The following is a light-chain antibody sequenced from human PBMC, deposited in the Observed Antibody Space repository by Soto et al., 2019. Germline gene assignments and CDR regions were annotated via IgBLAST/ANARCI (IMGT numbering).Light chain of an antibody. CDR2: WAT. J-gene: IGKJ4*01. CDR1: QTVFSGSNNKNY. Sequence: IVVTDSPASLTVSLGERPTIHGKSSQTVFSGSNNKNYLAWYQHQPGQAPKLLMYWATARESGVPDRLRGSGFGTEFTLTITSVQAEDLAVYDCHQYFNLPSFGGGTKVDIK. V-gene: IGKV4-1*01. CDR3: HQYFNLPS.